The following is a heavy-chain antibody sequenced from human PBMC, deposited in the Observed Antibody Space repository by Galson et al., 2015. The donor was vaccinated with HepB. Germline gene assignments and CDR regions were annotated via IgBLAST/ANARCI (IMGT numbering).Heavy chain of an antibody. Sequence: SVKVSCKASGYTFTSYGISWVRQAPGQGLEWMGWISAYNGNTNYAQKLQGRVTMTTDTSTSTAYMELRSLRSDDTAVYYCASSPNGYSSLSDMDVWGQGTTVTVSS. CDR1: GYTFTSYG. CDR3: ASSPNGYSSLSDMDV. D-gene: IGHD6-13*01. CDR2: ISAYNGNT. V-gene: IGHV1-18*04. J-gene: IGHJ6*02.